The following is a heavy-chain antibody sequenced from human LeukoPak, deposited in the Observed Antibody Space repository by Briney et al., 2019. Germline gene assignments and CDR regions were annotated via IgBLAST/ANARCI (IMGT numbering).Heavy chain of an antibody. CDR2: ISGSGGST. CDR1: GFTFSSYA. Sequence: PGGSLRLSCAASGFTFSSYAMDCVRQAPGKGLEWVSTISGSGGSTYYAASVKGRFTISRDNSNHTLYLQMNSLRAEDTAVYYCAKGTYASGSYSFDYWGQGTLVTVSS. D-gene: IGHD3-10*01. J-gene: IGHJ4*02. CDR3: AKGTYASGSYSFDY. V-gene: IGHV3-23*01.